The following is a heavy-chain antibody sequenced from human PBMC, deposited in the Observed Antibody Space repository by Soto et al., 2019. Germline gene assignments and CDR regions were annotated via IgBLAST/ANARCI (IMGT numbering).Heavy chain of an antibody. CDR2: TYYRSKWYK. CDR3: AIGRADGSGDCMDL. Sequence: SQTLSLTCDISGDSVSSNSAAWNWIRQSPSRGLEWLGRTYYRSKWYKDYAVSVRCRITINPDTSKNQFSLQLKSVTPDHTAVYYCAIGRADGSGDCMDLCGQRTQVTVSS. D-gene: IGHD6-13*01. CDR1: GDSVSSNSAA. V-gene: IGHV6-1*01. J-gene: IGHJ5*02.